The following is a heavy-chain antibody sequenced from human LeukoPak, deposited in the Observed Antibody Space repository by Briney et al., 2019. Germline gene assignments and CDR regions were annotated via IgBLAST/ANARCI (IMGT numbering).Heavy chain of an antibody. D-gene: IGHD6-19*01. J-gene: IGHJ4*02. CDR2: IHTSGST. Sequence: SETLSLTCIVSDGSIRNYYWSWIRQPAGKGLEWIGRIHTSGSTNYSPSLKSRLTMSVDMSKNQFSLKLSSVTAADTAVYYCARDQGSGWYDYWGQGTLVTVSS. CDR3: ARDQGSGWYDY. CDR1: DGSIRNYY. V-gene: IGHV4-4*07.